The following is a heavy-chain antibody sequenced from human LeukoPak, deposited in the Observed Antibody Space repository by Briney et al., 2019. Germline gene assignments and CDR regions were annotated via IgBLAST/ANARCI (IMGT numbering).Heavy chain of an antibody. J-gene: IGHJ3*02. CDR3: ASYDISGDDAFYI. D-gene: IGHD3-22*01. CDR2: IIPIFGTA. V-gene: IGHV1-69*05. CDR1: GGTFSSYA. Sequence: SVKVSCKASGGTFSSYAISWVRPAPGQGLEWMGGIIPIFGTANYAQKFQGRVTITTDESTSTAYMELSSLRPEDTAVYYCASYDISGDDAFYIWGQGTMVTVSS.